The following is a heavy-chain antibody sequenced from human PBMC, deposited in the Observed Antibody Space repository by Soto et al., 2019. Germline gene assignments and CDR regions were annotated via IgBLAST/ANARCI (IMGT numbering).Heavy chain of an antibody. CDR1: GFTFGDYA. J-gene: IGHJ4*02. CDR3: HIVGVVGAAKTDY. D-gene: IGHD1-26*01. CDR2: IRSKAYGGTT. Sequence: PGGSLRLSCTASGFTFGDYAMSWVRQAPGKGLEWVGFIRSKAYGGTTEYAASVKGRFTISRDDSKSIAYLQMNSLKTEDTAVYYCHIVGVVGAAKTDYWGQGTLVTVSS. V-gene: IGHV3-49*04.